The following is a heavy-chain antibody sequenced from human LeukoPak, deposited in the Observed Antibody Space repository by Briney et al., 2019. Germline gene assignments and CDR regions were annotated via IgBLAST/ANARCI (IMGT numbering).Heavy chain of an antibody. J-gene: IGHJ4*02. D-gene: IGHD3-10*01. CDR1: GGTSSSYA. Sequence: SVKVSCKASGGTSSSYAISWVRQAPGQGLEWMGGIIPIFGTANYAQKFQGRVTITTDESTSTAYMELSSLRSEDTAVYYCATTYYYGSGIDYWGQGTLVTVSS. V-gene: IGHV1-69*05. CDR2: IIPIFGTA. CDR3: ATTYYYGSGIDY.